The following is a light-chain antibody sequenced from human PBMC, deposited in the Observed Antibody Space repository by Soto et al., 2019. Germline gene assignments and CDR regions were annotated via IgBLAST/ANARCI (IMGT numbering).Light chain of an antibody. CDR2: DVT. CDR1: SSDIGGYNS. CDR3: SSYTTTSTHVA. Sequence: QSALTQSPSASGSPGQSVTISCTGTSSDIGGYNSVSWYQQHPGKAPKVMIYDVTKRPSGVSDRFSASKSGNTASLTISGLQAEDEADYFCSSYTTTSTHVAFGGGTKLTVL. V-gene: IGLV2-14*03. J-gene: IGLJ2*01.